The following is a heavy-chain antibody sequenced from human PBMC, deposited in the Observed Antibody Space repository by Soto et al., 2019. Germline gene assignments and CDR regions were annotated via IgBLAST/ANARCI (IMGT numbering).Heavy chain of an antibody. CDR3: ARDSRGYNRNDGLDP. D-gene: IGHD1-1*01. J-gene: IGHJ5*02. CDR2: IYYSGST. V-gene: IGHV4-59*01. CDR1: GGSISSYY. Sequence: SETLSLTCTVSGGSISSYYWSWIRQPPGKRLEGMGYIYYSGSTNNKPSLKSRVTISVDTSKTQFSLKLRSVTAADTAVFYCARDSRGYNRNDGLDPWGQGTLVTVSS.